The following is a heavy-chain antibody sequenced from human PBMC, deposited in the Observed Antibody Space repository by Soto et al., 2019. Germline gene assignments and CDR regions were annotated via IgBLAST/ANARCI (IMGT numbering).Heavy chain of an antibody. Sequence: PGGSLRLSCAASGFTFDNYAMHWVRQVPGKGLEWVSGISWDSANIDYADSVKGRFTTSRDNAKNSLYLEMNSLRTEDTALYYCVKDCGDDFWNGYFTFWGKGTPFTFP. D-gene: IGHD3-3*01. CDR3: VKDCGDDFWNGYFTF. V-gene: IGHV3-9*01. J-gene: IGHJ4*02. CDR1: GFTFDNYA. CDR2: ISWDSANI.